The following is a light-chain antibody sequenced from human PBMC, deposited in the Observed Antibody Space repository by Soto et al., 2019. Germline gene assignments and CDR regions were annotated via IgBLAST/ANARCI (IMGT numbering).Light chain of an antibody. CDR3: AAWDDSLSAWV. CDR1: SSSIGSNY. Sequence: QPVLTQPPSASGTPGQRVTISCSESSSSIGSNYIYWYQQLPGTAPKLLIYRDSQRPSGVPDRFSGSKSGTSASLAISGLRSEDEADYYCAAWDDSLSAWVFGGGTQLTVL. V-gene: IGLV1-47*01. J-gene: IGLJ3*02. CDR2: RDS.